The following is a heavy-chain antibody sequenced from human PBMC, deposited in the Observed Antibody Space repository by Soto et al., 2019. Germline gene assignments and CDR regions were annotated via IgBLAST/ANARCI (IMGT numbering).Heavy chain of an antibody. CDR1: GYTFTSYD. J-gene: IGHJ4*02. CDR3: ARHVNNGHSSD. D-gene: IGHD1-1*01. Sequence: GASVKVSCKASGYTFTSYDINWVRQAPGQGLEWVGWINPTSEYTAHAQKFQGRVTLTREISTATAYMELSSLTSEDTAVYFCARHVNNGHSSDWGRGTQVTVSS. CDR2: INPTSEYT. V-gene: IGHV1-8*01.